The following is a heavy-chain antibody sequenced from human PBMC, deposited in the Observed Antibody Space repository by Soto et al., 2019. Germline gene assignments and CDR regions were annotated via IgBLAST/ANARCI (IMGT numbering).Heavy chain of an antibody. Sequence: QVQLVESGGGVVQPGRSLRLSCAASGFTFSSYAMHWVRQAPGKGLEWVAVISYDGSNKYYADSVKGRFTISRDNSKNTLSLQMNSLRAEDTAVYYCARPSIMVRGVIIRGNWFDPWGQGTLVTVSS. CDR3: ARPSIMVRGVIIRGNWFDP. D-gene: IGHD3-10*01. V-gene: IGHV3-30-3*01. CDR2: ISYDGSNK. J-gene: IGHJ5*02. CDR1: GFTFSSYA.